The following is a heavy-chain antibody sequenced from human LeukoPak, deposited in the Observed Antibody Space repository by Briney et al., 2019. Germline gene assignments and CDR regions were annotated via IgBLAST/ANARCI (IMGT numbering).Heavy chain of an antibody. CDR3: ARDIGLLYDSSGGPGWD. D-gene: IGHD3-22*01. Sequence: SVKVSYKASGGTFSSYAISWVRQAPGQGLEWMGRIISIFGTANYAQKFQGRVTITTDESTSTAYMELSSLRSEDTAVYYCARDIGLLYDSSGGPGWDWGQGTLVTVSS. CDR2: IISIFGTA. CDR1: GGTFSSYA. V-gene: IGHV1-69*05. J-gene: IGHJ4*02.